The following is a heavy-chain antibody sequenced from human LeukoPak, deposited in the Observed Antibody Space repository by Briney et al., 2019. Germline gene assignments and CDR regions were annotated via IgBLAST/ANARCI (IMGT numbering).Heavy chain of an antibody. J-gene: IGHJ4*02. CDR2: IYPGDSDT. V-gene: IGHV5-51*01. D-gene: IGHD2-2*01. Sequence: GESLKISCKGSGYSFTSYWIGWVRQMPGKGLEWMGIIYPGDSDTGYSPSFQGQVTISADKSISTAYLQWSSLKASDTAMYYCARRVGYCSSTSCYVFDYWGQGTLVTVSS. CDR1: GYSFTSYW. CDR3: ARRVGYCSSTSCYVFDY.